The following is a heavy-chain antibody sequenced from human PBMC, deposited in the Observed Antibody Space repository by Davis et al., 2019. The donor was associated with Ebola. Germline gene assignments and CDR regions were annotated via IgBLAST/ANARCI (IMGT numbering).Heavy chain of an antibody. D-gene: IGHD3-3*01. Sequence: GGSLRLSCAASGFTFSSYGMHWVRQAPGKGLEWVAVISYDGSNKYYADSVKGRFTISRDNSKNTLYLQMNSLRAEDTAVYYCARVIYDFWSGEYGMDVWGQGTTVTVSS. CDR1: GFTFSSYG. CDR2: ISYDGSNK. J-gene: IGHJ6*02. CDR3: ARVIYDFWSGEYGMDV. V-gene: IGHV3-30*03.